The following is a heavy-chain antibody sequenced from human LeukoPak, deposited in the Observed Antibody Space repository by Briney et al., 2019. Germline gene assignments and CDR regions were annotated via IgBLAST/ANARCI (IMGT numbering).Heavy chain of an antibody. V-gene: IGHV3-21*01. Sequence: GGSLRLSCAASGFKFSSYSMKWVRQAPGKGLEWVSFISSSSSYIYYADSVKGRFTISRDNAKNSLYLQMNSLRAEDTAVYYCARDGLWFGELLADMDVWGKGTTVTVSS. CDR3: ARDGLWFGELLADMDV. D-gene: IGHD3-10*01. J-gene: IGHJ6*03. CDR1: GFKFSSYS. CDR2: ISSSSSYI.